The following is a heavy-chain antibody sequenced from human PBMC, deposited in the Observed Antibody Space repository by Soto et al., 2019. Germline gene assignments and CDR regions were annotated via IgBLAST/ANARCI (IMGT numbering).Heavy chain of an antibody. V-gene: IGHV1-3*04. D-gene: IGHD1-26*01. CDR2: INTGNGNT. J-gene: IGHJ4*02. CDR1: GYGFTTYA. CDR3: AISPSASRGGHFDY. Sequence: ASVKVSCKTSGYGFTTYAVHWVRQAPGQRLEWMGWINTGNGNTRYSQKFQGRVSFTRDTPTSTVYMELSKLRPEDTALYYCAISPSASRGGHFDYWGQGALVTVSS.